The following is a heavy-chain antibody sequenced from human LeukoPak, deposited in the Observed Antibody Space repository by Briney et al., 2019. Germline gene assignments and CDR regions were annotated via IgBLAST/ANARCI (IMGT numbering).Heavy chain of an antibody. CDR1: GGSISSYY. J-gene: IGHJ3*02. D-gene: IGHD6-19*01. Sequence: SETLSLTCTVSGGSISSYYWSWIRQPPGKGLEWIGYIYYSGSTNYNPSLKSRVTISVDTSKNQFSLKLSSVTAADTAVYYCARFLGLVHGGAFDIWGQGTMVTVSS. V-gene: IGHV4-59*08. CDR3: ARFLGLVHGGAFDI. CDR2: IYYSGST.